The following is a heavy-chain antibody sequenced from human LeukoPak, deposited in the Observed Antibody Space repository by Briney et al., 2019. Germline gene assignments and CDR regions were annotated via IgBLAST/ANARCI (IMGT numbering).Heavy chain of an antibody. Sequence: SETLSLTCTASGGSISSYYWSWIRQPAGKGLEWIGRIYTSGSTNYNPSLKSRVTMSVDTSKNQFSLKLSSVTAADTAVYYCARDSPGDSGYYTQFDYWGQGTLVTVSS. V-gene: IGHV4-4*07. CDR3: ARDSPGDSGYYTQFDY. J-gene: IGHJ4*02. CDR1: GGSISSYY. D-gene: IGHD3-22*01. CDR2: IYTSGST.